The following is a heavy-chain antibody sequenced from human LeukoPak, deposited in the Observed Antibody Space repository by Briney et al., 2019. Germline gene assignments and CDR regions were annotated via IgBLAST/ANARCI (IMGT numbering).Heavy chain of an antibody. CDR3: ARHQPYSSGNNWFDP. CDR2: IIPIFGIA. J-gene: IGHJ5*02. Sequence: ASVKVSCKASGGTFSSYAISWVRQAPGQGLEWMGRIIPIFGIANYAQKFQGRVTITADKSTSTAYMELSSLRSEDTAVYYCARHQPYSSGNNWFDPWGQGTLVTVSS. D-gene: IGHD6-25*01. V-gene: IGHV1-69*04. CDR1: GGTFSSYA.